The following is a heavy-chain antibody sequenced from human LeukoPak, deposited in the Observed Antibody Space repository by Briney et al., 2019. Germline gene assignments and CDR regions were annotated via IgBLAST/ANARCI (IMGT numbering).Heavy chain of an antibody. CDR2: ISGSDGST. CDR1: GFTFSSYA. Sequence: GGSLRLSCAASGFTFSSYAMSWVRQAPGKGLVWVSAISGSDGSTYYADSVKGRFTISRDNSKNTLYLQMNSLRAEDTAVYYCAKNYDSSGYYPGPFGYWGQGTLVTVSS. D-gene: IGHD3-22*01. CDR3: AKNYDSSGYYPGPFGY. V-gene: IGHV3-23*01. J-gene: IGHJ4*02.